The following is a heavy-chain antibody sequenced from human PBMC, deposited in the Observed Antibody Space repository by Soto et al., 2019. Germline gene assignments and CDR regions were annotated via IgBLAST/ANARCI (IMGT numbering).Heavy chain of an antibody. CDR3: SRGILV. D-gene: IGHD5-18*01. CDR1: GGSINSGGYC. CDR2: ISYGGST. Sequence: QVQLQESGPGLVKPSQTLSLTCTVSGGSINSGGYCWSWIRQHPGKGLDWIGCISYGGSTSYNPSLKIRFTISVVTSNTQFSLKLTSVTAADTAVYYCSRGILVWGQGALITVSS. V-gene: IGHV4-31*03. J-gene: IGHJ4*02.